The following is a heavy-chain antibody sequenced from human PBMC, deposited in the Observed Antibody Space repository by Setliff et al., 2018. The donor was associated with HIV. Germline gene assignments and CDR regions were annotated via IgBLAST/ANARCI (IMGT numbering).Heavy chain of an antibody. CDR1: GYTFTSYY. CDR2: INPSGGST. V-gene: IGHV1-46*01. J-gene: IGHJ6*03. Sequence: ASVKVSCKASGYTFTSYYMHWVRQAPGQGLEWMGIINPSGGSTRYAQKFQGRVTKTRVTSMSTVYMELSSLRSEDTAVYYCARDGYYNSWSGYGYYYYYMDVWGKGTTVTVSS. CDR3: ARDGYYNSWSGYGYYYYYMDV. D-gene: IGHD3-3*01.